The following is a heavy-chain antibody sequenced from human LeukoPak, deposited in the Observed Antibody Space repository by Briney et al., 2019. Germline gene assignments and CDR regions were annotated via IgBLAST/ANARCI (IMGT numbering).Heavy chain of an antibody. CDR2: IDWDDDK. CDR1: GFSLSTPAMR. Sequence: SGPALVKPTQALTLTCTFSGFSLSTPAMRVSWIRQPPGKALEWLARIDWDDDKFYNTSLKTRLTISNDTSKNQVVLIMTNMDPVDTATYYCARTHDSSSSRFYFDYWGQGTLVTVSS. V-gene: IGHV2-70*04. D-gene: IGHD6-6*01. J-gene: IGHJ4*02. CDR3: ARTHDSSSSRFYFDY.